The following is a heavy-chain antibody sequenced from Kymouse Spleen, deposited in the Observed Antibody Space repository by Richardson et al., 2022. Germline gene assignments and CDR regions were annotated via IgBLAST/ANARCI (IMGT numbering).Heavy chain of an antibody. Sequence: QVQLQQWGAGLLKPSETLSLTCAVYGGSFSGYYWSWIRQPPGKGLEWIGEINHSGSTNYNPSLKSRVTISVDTSKNQFSLKLSSVTAADTAVYYCARGIGYNWNYDYYFDYWGQGTLVTVSS. CDR2: INHSGST. D-gene: IGHD1-7*01. J-gene: IGHJ4*02. CDR1: GGSFSGYY. V-gene: IGHV4-34*01. CDR3: ARGIGYNWNYDYYFDY.